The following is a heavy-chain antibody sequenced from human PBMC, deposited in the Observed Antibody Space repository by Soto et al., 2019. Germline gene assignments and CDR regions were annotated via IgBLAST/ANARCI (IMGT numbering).Heavy chain of an antibody. D-gene: IGHD3-3*01. CDR3: TRVGHYDFWSGYYQNDAFDI. V-gene: IGHV3-49*03. CDR1: GFTFGDYA. J-gene: IGHJ3*02. Sequence: GGSLRLSCTASGFTFGDYAMSWFRQAPGKGLEWVGFIRSKAYGGTTEYAASVKGRFTISRDDSKSIAYLQMNSLKTEDTAVYYCTRVGHYDFWSGYYQNDAFDIWGQGTMVTVSS. CDR2: IRSKAYGGTT.